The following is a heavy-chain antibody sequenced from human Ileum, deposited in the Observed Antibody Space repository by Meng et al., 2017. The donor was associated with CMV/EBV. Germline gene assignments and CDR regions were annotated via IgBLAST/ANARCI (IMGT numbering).Heavy chain of an antibody. CDR2: IRYDGSRK. Sequence: GESLKISCVASGFTFSSYGMHWIRQAPGKGLEWVAFIRYDGSRKNYVDSVKGRFTISRDNSKNTLFVQINSLRVEDTAVYYCARGQTGLYFDYWGQGILVTVSS. CDR3: ARGQTGLYFDY. D-gene: IGHD3-9*01. J-gene: IGHJ4*02. V-gene: IGHV3-30*02. CDR1: GFTFSSYG.